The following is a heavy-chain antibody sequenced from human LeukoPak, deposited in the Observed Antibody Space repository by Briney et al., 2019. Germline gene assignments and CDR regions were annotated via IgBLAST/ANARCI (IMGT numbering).Heavy chain of an antibody. D-gene: IGHD3-22*01. J-gene: IGHJ4*02. Sequence: GGSLRLSCAASGFTFSSYAISWVRQAPGKGLEWVSTISSSGGYTFYTDSVKGRFTISRDNAKNTLYVQMNSLRAEDTAVYYCARGGAYSGSGYYYFDSWGQGTLVTVSS. CDR2: ISSSGGYT. V-gene: IGHV3-23*01. CDR3: ARGGAYSGSGYYYFDS. CDR1: GFTFSSYA.